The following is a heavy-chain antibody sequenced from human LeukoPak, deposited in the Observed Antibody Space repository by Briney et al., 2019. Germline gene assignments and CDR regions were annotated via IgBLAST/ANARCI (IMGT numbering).Heavy chain of an antibody. J-gene: IGHJ5*02. CDR2: ISDSGST. Sequence: SETLSLTCTVSGGSISSNSYQWGWIRQPPGKGLEWIGSISDSGSTYYNPSLKSRVTISVDMSKNQFSLRLSSVAAADTAVYYCARRTPATVTERFDPRGQGTLVTVSS. D-gene: IGHD4-17*01. V-gene: IGHV4-39*01. CDR1: GGSISSNSYQ. CDR3: ARRTPATVTERFDP.